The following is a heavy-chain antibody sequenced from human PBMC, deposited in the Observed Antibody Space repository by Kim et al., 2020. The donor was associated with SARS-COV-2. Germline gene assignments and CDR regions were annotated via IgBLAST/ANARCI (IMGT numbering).Heavy chain of an antibody. CDR1: GGSISSYY. V-gene: IGHV4-59*01. Sequence: SETLSLTCTVSGGSISSYYWSWIRQPPGKGLEWIVYIYYSGSTNYNPSLKSRVTISVDTSKNQFSLKLSSVTAADTAVYYCARDRAYCSSTSCVYYFDYWGQGTLVTVSS. CDR3: ARDRAYCSSTSCVYYFDY. J-gene: IGHJ4*02. D-gene: IGHD2-2*01. CDR2: IYYSGST.